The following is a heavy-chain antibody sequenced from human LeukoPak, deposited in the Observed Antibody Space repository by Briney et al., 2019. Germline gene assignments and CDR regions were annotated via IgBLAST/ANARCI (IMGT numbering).Heavy chain of an antibody. D-gene: IGHD1-14*01. Sequence: SETLSLTCAVYAGSFSGYYWSWIRQPPGKGLEWIGEINHSGSTNYNPSLKSRVTISLDTSKSQFSLKVRYVTAADTAVYYCARSTGRYYYMDVWGKGTTVTISS. V-gene: IGHV4-34*01. CDR3: ARSTGRYYYMDV. CDR1: AGSFSGYY. J-gene: IGHJ6*03. CDR2: INHSGST.